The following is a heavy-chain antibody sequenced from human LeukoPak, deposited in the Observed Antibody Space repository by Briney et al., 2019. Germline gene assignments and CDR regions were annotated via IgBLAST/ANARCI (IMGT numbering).Heavy chain of an antibody. CDR1: GFTFSSYG. CDR3: AKEQDSSGWYWGFDY. D-gene: IGHD6-19*01. V-gene: IGHV3-23*01. J-gene: IGHJ4*02. CDR2: ISGSGGST. Sequence: GGSLRLSCAASGFTFSSYGMSWVRQAPGKGLEWVSAISGSGGSTYYADSVKGRFTISRDNSKNTLYLQMNSLRAEDTAVYYCAKEQDSSGWYWGFDYWGQGTLVTVSS.